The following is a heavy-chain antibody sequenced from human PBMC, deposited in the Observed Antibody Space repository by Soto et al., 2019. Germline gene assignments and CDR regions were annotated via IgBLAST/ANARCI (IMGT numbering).Heavy chain of an antibody. Sequence: QVTLKESGPVLVKPTETLTLTCTVSGFSLSNARMGVSWIRQPPGKALEWLAHIFSNDEKSYSTSLKSRLTISKGTSKSQVVLTMTNMDPVDTATYYCARGLHSSSWYYFDYWGQGTLVTVSS. D-gene: IGHD6-13*01. CDR3: ARGLHSSSWYYFDY. CDR1: GFSLSNARMG. CDR2: IFSNDEK. V-gene: IGHV2-26*01. J-gene: IGHJ4*02.